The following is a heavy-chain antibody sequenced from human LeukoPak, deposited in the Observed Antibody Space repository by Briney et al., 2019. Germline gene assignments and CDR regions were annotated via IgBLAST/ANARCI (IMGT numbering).Heavy chain of an antibody. CDR3: ARGIQLWRTLDY. D-gene: IGHD5-18*01. J-gene: IGHJ4*02. CDR1: GGSFSGYY. V-gene: IGHV4-34*01. CDR2: INHGGST. Sequence: PSETLSLTCAVYGGSFSGYYWGWIRQTPGKGLEWIGEINHGGSTNYNPSLKSRVTMSVDTSKNQFSLNLASATAADTAVYYCARGIQLWRTLDYWGQGTLVTVSS.